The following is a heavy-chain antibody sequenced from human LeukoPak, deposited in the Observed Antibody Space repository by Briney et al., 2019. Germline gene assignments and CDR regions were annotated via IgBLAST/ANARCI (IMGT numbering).Heavy chain of an antibody. D-gene: IGHD3-22*01. CDR2: IWYDGSNK. V-gene: IGHV3-30*02. CDR1: GFTFSSYG. Sequence: PGGSLRLSCAASGFTFSSYGMHWVRQAPGKGLEWVAVIWYDGSNKYYADSVKGRFTISRDNSKNTLYLQMNSLRAEDTAVYYCVKADYYDTSNYYYRYFQYWGQGTLVTVSS. CDR3: VKADYYDTSNYYYRYFQY. J-gene: IGHJ1*01.